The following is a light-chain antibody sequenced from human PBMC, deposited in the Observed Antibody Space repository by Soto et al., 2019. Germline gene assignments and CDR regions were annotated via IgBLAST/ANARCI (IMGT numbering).Light chain of an antibody. J-gene: IGKJ1*01. V-gene: IGKV3-20*01. CDR1: QSVSSSY. CDR2: GAS. CDR3: QQYGSSPRT. Sequence: EIVLTQSPGTLSLSPGERATLSCRASQSVSSSYLAWYQQKPGQAPRLLISGASSRAADIPDRFSGSGSGTDFTLTISRLEPEDFAVYYCQQYGSSPRTFGQGTKVDIK.